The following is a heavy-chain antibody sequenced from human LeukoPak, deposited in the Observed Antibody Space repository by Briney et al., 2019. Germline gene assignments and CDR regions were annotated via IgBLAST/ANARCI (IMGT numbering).Heavy chain of an antibody. CDR1: GRSISSSSYY. Sequence: SETLSLTCTLSGRSISSSSYYWGWIRQPPGKGLEWIGSIYYSGSTHYNPSLKSRVTISVDTSKSQFSLKLSSVTAADTAVYYCARPQGYQLLDFEYWGQRTLVTVSS. V-gene: IGHV4-39*01. CDR3: ARPQGYQLLDFEY. J-gene: IGHJ4*02. CDR2: IYYSGST. D-gene: IGHD2-2*01.